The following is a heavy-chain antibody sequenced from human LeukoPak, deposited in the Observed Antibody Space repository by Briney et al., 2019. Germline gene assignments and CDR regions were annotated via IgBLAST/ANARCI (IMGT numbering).Heavy chain of an antibody. CDR3: ARDSVGPYYDFWSGP. D-gene: IGHD3-3*01. V-gene: IGHV3-7*01. Sequence: GGSLRLSCAASGFTFSNYWMSWVRQAPGKGLEWVANIKQDGSAKYYVDSVKGRFTISRDNAKNSLYLQMNSLRAEDTAVYYCARDSVGPYYDFWSGPWGQGTLVTVSS. J-gene: IGHJ5*02. CDR1: GFTFSNYW. CDR2: IKQDGSAK.